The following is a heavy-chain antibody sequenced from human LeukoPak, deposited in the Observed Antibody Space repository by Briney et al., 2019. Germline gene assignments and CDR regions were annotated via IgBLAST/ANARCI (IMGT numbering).Heavy chain of an antibody. V-gene: IGHV3-23*01. D-gene: IGHD6-13*01. CDR3: AKDRAAPATPYNWFDP. CDR2: ISGSGGST. J-gene: IGHJ5*02. CDR1: GFTFSSYA. Sequence: PGGTLRLSCAASGFTFSSYAMSCVRHAPAKGLEWVSTISGSGGSTYYADSVKGRFTISRDNSRTTLYLQMNSLRAEDTAVYYCAKDRAAPATPYNWFDPWGQGTLVTVSS.